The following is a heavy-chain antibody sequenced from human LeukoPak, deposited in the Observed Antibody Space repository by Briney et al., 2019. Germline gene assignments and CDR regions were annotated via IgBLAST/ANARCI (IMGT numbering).Heavy chain of an antibody. CDR3: ARIPTH. V-gene: IGHV2-70*04. CDR2: IDWDDDK. CDR1: GFSLSTSGMR. J-gene: IGHJ4*02. Sequence: SGPTLLNPTQTLTLTCTFSGFSLSTSGMRGSWIRQPPGKALEWLARIDWDDDKFYSTSLKTRLTISKDTSKNQVVLTMTNTDPVDTATYYCARIPTHWGQGTLVTVSS.